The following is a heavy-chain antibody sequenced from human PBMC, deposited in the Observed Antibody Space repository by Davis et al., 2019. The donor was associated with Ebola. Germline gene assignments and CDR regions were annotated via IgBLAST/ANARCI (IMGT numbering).Heavy chain of an antibody. J-gene: IGHJ4*02. V-gene: IGHV3-23*01. Sequence: PGGSLRLSCAASGFTFSSYAMSWVRQAPGKRLEWVSAISGSGGSTYYADSVKGRFTISRDNSKNTLYLQMNSLRAEDTAVYYCAKDTYSSSWAFSHWGQGTLVTVSS. CDR1: GFTFSSYA. CDR3: AKDTYSSSWAFSH. CDR2: ISGSGGST. D-gene: IGHD6-13*01.